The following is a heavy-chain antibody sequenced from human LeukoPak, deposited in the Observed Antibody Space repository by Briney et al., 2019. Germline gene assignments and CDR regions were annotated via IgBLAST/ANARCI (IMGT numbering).Heavy chain of an antibody. J-gene: IGHJ4*02. D-gene: IGHD7-27*01. Sequence: SETLSLTCAVYGGSFSGYYWSWIRQPPGRGLEWIGEINHSGSTNYNPSLRSRVTISVDTSKNQFSLKLSSVTAADTAVYYCARGLGYWGQGTLVTVSS. CDR1: GGSFSGYY. V-gene: IGHV4-34*01. CDR2: INHSGST. CDR3: ARGLGY.